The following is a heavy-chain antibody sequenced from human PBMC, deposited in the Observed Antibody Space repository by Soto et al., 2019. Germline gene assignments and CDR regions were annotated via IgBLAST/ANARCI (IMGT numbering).Heavy chain of an antibody. CDR2: INGGADST. J-gene: IGHJ4*02. CDR3: ARESEDLTSNFDY. V-gene: IGHV3-74*01. Sequence: GGSLRLSCATSGFTFSSNWMHWVRQAPGKGLVWVSRINGGADSTSYGDSVKGRFTISRDKAKNSLHLEMNSLRAQDKAVYYCARESEDLTSNFDYWGQGP. CDR1: GFTFSSNW.